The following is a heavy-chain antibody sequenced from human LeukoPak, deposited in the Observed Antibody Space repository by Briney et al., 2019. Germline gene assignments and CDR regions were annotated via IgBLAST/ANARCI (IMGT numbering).Heavy chain of an antibody. CDR1: GGSFSGYY. Sequence: SETLSLTCALYGGSFSGYYWSWIRQPPGKGLEWIGEINHSGSTNYNPSLKSRVTISVDTSKNQFSLKLSSVTAADTAVYYCARVYAVTTFSWFDPWGQGTLVTVSS. J-gene: IGHJ5*02. CDR3: ARVYAVTTFSWFDP. D-gene: IGHD4-11*01. CDR2: INHSGST. V-gene: IGHV4-34*01.